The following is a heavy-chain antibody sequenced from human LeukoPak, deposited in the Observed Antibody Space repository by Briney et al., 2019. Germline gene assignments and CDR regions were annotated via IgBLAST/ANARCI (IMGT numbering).Heavy chain of an antibody. V-gene: IGHV1-2*02. J-gene: IGHJ4*02. CDR3: ATVPERRFLEWLPLVY. CDR2: INPNSAGT. D-gene: IGHD3-3*01. CDR1: GYTFTGYY. Sequence: ASVKVSCKASGYTFTGYYVHWVRQAPGQGLEWMGWINPNSAGTNYAQKFQGRVTMTRDTSISTAYMELSRLRSDDTAVYYCATVPERRFLEWLPLVYWGQGTLVTVSS.